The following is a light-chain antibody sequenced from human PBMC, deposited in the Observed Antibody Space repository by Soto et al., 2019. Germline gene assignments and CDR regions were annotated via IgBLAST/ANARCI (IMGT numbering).Light chain of an antibody. CDR1: LTISTY. Sequence: DILLTQSPSSLSASVGDRVTITCRTSLTISTYVNWYQHKPGKAPLLLIYGAYNLQSGVPARFIGDGVRKDFTLTISSLQPDDFANYYCQQSYATPCTFCQGTKVEI. CDR3: QQSYATPCT. J-gene: IGKJ2*02. CDR2: GAY. V-gene: IGKV1-39*01.